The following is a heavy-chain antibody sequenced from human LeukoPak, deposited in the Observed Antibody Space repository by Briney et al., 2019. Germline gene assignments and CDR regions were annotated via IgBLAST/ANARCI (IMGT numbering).Heavy chain of an antibody. V-gene: IGHV4-39*01. J-gene: IGHJ4*02. Sequence: PSETLSLTCTVSGGSISSSSYYWGWIRQPPGKGLEWIGSIYYSGSTYYNPSLKSRVTISVDTSKNQFSLKLSSVTAADTAVYYCARKWGIAAAGTLDYWGQGTLVTVSS. D-gene: IGHD6-13*01. CDR1: GGSISSSSYY. CDR3: ARKWGIAAAGTLDY. CDR2: IYYSGST.